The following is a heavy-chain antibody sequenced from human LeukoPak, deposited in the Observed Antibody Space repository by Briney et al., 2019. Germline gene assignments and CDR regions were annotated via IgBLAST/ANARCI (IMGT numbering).Heavy chain of an antibody. Sequence: QSGGSLRLSCAASGFAFSTYSIHWVRQAPGKGLEWLSYISGSGSTIYYADSVKGRFTISRDNAKNLLSLQMNSLRAEDTAFYYCAKAELGVDTFFDYWGQGTLVTVSS. J-gene: IGHJ4*02. CDR1: GFAFSTYS. CDR2: ISGSGSTI. CDR3: AKAELGVDTFFDY. D-gene: IGHD3-3*01. V-gene: IGHV3-48*04.